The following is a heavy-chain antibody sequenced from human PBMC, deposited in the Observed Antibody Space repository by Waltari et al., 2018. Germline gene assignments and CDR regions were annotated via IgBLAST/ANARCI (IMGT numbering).Heavy chain of an antibody. Sequence: QESGPRLVKPSGTLSLTCAVSGASIPNTYWWSWVRQSPGKGLEWIGQVHGSGKTTYNPSFASRLIMSLDTSTNQISLKVTSATAADTATYYCARDRGRGLYLDSWGQGTLVTVSP. D-gene: IGHD2-15*01. CDR3: ARDRGRGLYLDS. CDR2: VHGSGKT. CDR1: GASIPNTYW. V-gene: IGHV4-4*02. J-gene: IGHJ4*02.